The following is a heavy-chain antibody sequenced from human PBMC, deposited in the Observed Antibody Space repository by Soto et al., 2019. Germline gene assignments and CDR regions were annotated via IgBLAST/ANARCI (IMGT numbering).Heavy chain of an antibody. D-gene: IGHD1-7*01. J-gene: IGHJ4*02. Sequence: SGGSLRLSCAASGFTFSSYGMTWVRQAPGKGLEWVSFSSATGAGTYYADSVKGRFTISRDNSKNTLYLQMTSLRADDTAAYYCAKDRRAGGNYGFYSDFWGQGALVTVSS. V-gene: IGHV3-23*01. CDR2: SSATGAGT. CDR1: GFTFSSYG. CDR3: AKDRRAGGNYGFYSDF.